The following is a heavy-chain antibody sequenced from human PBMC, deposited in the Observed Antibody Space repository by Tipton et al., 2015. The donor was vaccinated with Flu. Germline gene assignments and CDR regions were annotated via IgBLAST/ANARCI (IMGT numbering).Heavy chain of an antibody. CDR1: GGSLSTSSYY. D-gene: IGHD3-16*01. V-gene: IGHV4-39*01. J-gene: IGHJ4*02. CDR3: TTPNTVYRGGGYDY. CDR2: IYYTGST. Sequence: TLSLTCAVSGGSLSTSSYYWGWVRQPPGKGLEWIGTIYYTGSTYYNPSLESRVTISADKSKNQFSLKLNSVTAADTAVYYCTTPNTVYRGGGYDYWGQGTLVTVSS.